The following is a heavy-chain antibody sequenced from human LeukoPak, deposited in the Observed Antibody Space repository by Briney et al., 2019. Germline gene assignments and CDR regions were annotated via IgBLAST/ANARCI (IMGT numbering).Heavy chain of an antibody. Sequence: PSETLSLTCTVSGGSISSYYWSWIRQPPGKGLEWIGYIYTSGSTNYNPSLKSRVTISVDTSKNQSSLKLSSVTAADTAVYYCTRVSRFLEWLSTYYYYYMDVWGKGTTVTVSS. CDR3: TRVSRFLEWLSTYYYYYMDV. D-gene: IGHD3-3*01. CDR1: GGSISSYY. J-gene: IGHJ6*03. CDR2: IYTSGST. V-gene: IGHV4-4*09.